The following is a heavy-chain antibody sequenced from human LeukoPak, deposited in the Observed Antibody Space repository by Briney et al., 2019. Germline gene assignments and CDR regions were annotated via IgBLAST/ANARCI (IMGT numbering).Heavy chain of an antibody. CDR1: GFTFSTYG. CDR2: ISSGGSTI. Sequence: GGSLRLSCAASGFTFSTYGMHWVRQAPGKGLEWVSYISSGGSTIFYADSVKGRFTISRDNAKNSLYLQMNSLRAEDTAVYYCARDNEGDFDYWGQGTLVTVPS. CDR3: ARDNEGDFDY. V-gene: IGHV3-48*04. J-gene: IGHJ4*02. D-gene: IGHD2-8*01.